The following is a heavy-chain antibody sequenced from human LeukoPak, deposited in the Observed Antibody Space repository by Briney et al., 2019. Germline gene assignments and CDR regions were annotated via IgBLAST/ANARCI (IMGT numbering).Heavy chain of an antibody. V-gene: IGHV1-8*01. Sequence: ASVKVSCKASGYTFTSYDINWVRQATGQGLEWMGWMNPNSGNTNYAQKLQGRVTMTTDTSTSTAYMELRSLRSDDTAVYYCARGAPGSGSYSTEPDDAFDIWGQGTMVTVSS. CDR3: ARGAPGSGSYSTEPDDAFDI. D-gene: IGHD3-10*01. J-gene: IGHJ3*02. CDR2: MNPNSGNT. CDR1: GYTFTSYD.